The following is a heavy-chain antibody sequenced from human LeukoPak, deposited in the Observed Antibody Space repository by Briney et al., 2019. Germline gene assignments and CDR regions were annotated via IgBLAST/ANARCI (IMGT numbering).Heavy chain of an antibody. CDR1: GGSISRYY. CDR2: IYYSGST. D-gene: IGHD4-17*01. V-gene: IGHV4-59*01. J-gene: IGHJ3*02. Sequence: SETLSLTCTVSGGSISRYYWNWIRQPPGKGLEWIGYIYYSGSTNYNPSLKSRVTISVDTSKNQFSLKLSSVTAADTAVYYCARGFYGDYLFDAFDIWGQGTMVTVSS. CDR3: ARGFYGDYLFDAFDI.